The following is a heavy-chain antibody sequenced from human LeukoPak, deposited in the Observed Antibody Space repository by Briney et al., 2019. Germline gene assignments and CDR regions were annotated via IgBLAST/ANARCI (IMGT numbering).Heavy chain of an antibody. Sequence: SETLSLTCTVSGGSITSSSDSWGWIRQPPGKGLEWIGGIYYSGSTYYNPSLRSRVTISVDTSKNQFSLKLSSVTAADTAVYYCVRRGYSYGLGYFDYWGQGTLVTVSS. D-gene: IGHD5-18*01. CDR1: GGSITSSSDS. V-gene: IGHV4-39*01. CDR2: IYYSGST. CDR3: VRRGYSYGLGYFDY. J-gene: IGHJ4*02.